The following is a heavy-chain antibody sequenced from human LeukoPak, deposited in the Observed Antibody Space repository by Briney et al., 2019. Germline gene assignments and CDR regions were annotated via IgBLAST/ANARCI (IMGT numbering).Heavy chain of an antibody. CDR1: VFTFSSYW. Sequence: GGSLRLSCAASVFTFSSYWMSWVRQAPGKGLEWVAKIKQDGSEKYYVDSVKGRLTISRDTGKNTLYLQMDTLRAEDTAVYYCARDARTDSPFSWSDPWGQGTLVTVSS. CDR2: IKQDGSEK. V-gene: IGHV3-7*01. J-gene: IGHJ5*02. D-gene: IGHD2-8*02. CDR3: ARDARTDSPFSWSDP.